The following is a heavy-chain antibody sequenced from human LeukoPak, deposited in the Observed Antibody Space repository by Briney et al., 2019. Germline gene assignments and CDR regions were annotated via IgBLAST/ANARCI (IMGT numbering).Heavy chain of an antibody. V-gene: IGHV4-59*01. D-gene: IGHD6-6*01. CDR3: ARGVAARPNRSYYYYYMDV. CDR1: GGSISSYY. J-gene: IGHJ6*03. Sequence: PSETLSLTCTVSGGSISSYYWSWIRQPPGKGLEWIGYIYYSGSTNYNPSLKSRVTISVDTSKNQFPLKLSSVTAADTAVYYCARGVAARPNRSYYYYYMDVWGKGTTVTVSS. CDR2: IYYSGST.